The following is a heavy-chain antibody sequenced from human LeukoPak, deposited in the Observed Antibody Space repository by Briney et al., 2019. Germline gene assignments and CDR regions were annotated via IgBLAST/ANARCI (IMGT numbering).Heavy chain of an antibody. J-gene: IGHJ4*02. CDR2: IDHSGSS. V-gene: IGHV4-34*01. Sequence: PSETLSLTCAVYGGSFSNYYWTWIRQPPGKGLEWIGEIDHSGSSHYNPSLKSRVTISVDTSKNQLSLKLSSVTAADTAVYYCARGLEDRIPIFGVVKFYYFDFWGQGTLVTVSS. CDR3: ARGLEDRIPIFGVVKFYYFDF. CDR1: GGSFSNYY. D-gene: IGHD3-3*01.